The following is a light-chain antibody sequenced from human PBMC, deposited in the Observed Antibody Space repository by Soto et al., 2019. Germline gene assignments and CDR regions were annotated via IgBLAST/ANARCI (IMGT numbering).Light chain of an antibody. CDR3: QQYDSSPRT. CDR2: GVL. V-gene: IGKV3-20*01. CDR1: QSIRSNY. J-gene: IGKJ2*01. Sequence: IVLTQSPGTVSLSPGESATLSCRASQSIRSNYVAWYQQKPGQPPRLLIYGVLNRATGIPDRFSGSGSATDFTLTISRLEPEDSAVYRCQQYDSSPRTFGQGNKLEIK.